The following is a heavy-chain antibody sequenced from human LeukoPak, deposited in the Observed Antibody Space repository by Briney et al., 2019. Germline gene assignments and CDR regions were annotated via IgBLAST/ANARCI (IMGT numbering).Heavy chain of an antibody. J-gene: IGHJ6*02. CDR3: ARSRNDYYYGMDV. CDR1: GDSVSSSSYY. Sequence: PSETLSLTCSVSGDSVSSSSYYWGWIRQPPGKGLEWIGIMYHSGSTYYNPSLKSRVTISVDTSKNQFSLKLSSVTAADTAVYYCARSRNDYYYGMDVWGQGTTVTVSS. D-gene: IGHD6-13*01. V-gene: IGHV4-39*07. CDR2: MYHSGST.